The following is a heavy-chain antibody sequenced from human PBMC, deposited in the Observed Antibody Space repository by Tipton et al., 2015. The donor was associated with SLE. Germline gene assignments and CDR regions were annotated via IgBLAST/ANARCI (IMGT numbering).Heavy chain of an antibody. V-gene: IGHV3-7*01. Sequence: SLRLSCAASGFTFSSYWMSWVRQAPGKGLEWVANIKQDGSEKYYVDSVKGRFTISRDNAKNSLYLQMNSLRAEDTAVYYCARVRGGRFGEFFYYYYGMDVWGQGTTVIVSS. CDR3: ARVRGGRFGEFFYYYYGMDV. J-gene: IGHJ6*02. D-gene: IGHD3-10*01. CDR2: IKQDGSEK. CDR1: GFTFSSYW.